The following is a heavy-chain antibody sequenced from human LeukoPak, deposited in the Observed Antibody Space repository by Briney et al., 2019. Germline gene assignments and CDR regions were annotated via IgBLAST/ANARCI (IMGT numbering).Heavy chain of an antibody. V-gene: IGHV1-2*02. D-gene: IGHD3-10*01. CDR1: GYTFTGYY. J-gene: IGHJ4*02. CDR2: INPNSGGT. Sequence: ASVKVSCKASGYTFTGYYMHWARQAPGQGLEWMGWINPNSGGTSYAQKFQGRVTMTRDTSTSTVYMELSSLTSEDTAVYYCARGAYYYGSGSLTPDYWGQGTLVTVSS. CDR3: ARGAYYYGSGSLTPDY.